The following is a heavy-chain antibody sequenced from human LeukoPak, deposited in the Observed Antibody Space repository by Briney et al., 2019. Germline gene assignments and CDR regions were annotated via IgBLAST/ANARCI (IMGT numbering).Heavy chain of an antibody. J-gene: IGHJ4*02. D-gene: IGHD3-10*01. Sequence: GGSLRLSCAASGFTFSGYSMNWVRQAPGKGLEWVSSISSSSSYIYYADSVRGRFTISRDNVKNSLYLQMNSLRDEDTAVYYCARVWGYYGDYWGQGTLVTVSS. CDR1: GFTFSGYS. V-gene: IGHV3-21*01. CDR3: ARVWGYYGDY. CDR2: ISSSSSYI.